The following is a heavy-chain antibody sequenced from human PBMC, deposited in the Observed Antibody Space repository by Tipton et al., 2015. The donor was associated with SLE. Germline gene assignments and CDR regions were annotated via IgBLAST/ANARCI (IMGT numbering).Heavy chain of an antibody. CDR1: GGSISNHY. CDR2: IYYSGST. Sequence: TLSLTCTVSGGSISNHYWSWIRQPPGKGLEWIGYIYYSGSTNYNPSLKSRVTISVDTSKNQFSLKLSSVTAADTAVYYCARRPNWGFRGFDYWGQGTLVTVSS. CDR3: ARRPNWGFRGFDY. V-gene: IGHV4-59*11. D-gene: IGHD7-27*01. J-gene: IGHJ4*02.